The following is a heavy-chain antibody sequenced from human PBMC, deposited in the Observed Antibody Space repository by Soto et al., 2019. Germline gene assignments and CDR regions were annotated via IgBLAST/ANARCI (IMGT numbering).Heavy chain of an antibody. J-gene: IGHJ6*02. V-gene: IGHV4-34*01. CDR1: GGSFSGYY. D-gene: IGHD4-17*01. CDR2: INHSGST. CDR3: ARRRGYGGTYYYYYGMDV. Sequence: QVQLQQWGAGLLKPSETLSLTCAVYGGSFSGYYWSWIRQPPGKGLEWIGEINHSGSTNYNPSLKRRFTISVDTSKNQFSLKLSSVTAADTAVYYCARRRGYGGTYYYYYGMDVWGQGTTVTVS.